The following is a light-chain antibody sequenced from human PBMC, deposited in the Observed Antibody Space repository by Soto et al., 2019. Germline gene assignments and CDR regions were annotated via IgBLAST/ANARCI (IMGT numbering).Light chain of an antibody. CDR1: QSVSSY. Sequence: EIVLTQSPATLSLSPGERATLSCGASQSVSSYLACYQQKPGQAPSLLIFDASNRATGIPARFRGSGSGTDFTLTISSLEPEDFAVYYCHQRSNWSWTFGKGTKVDIK. J-gene: IGKJ1*01. V-gene: IGKV3-11*01. CDR3: HQRSNWSWT. CDR2: DAS.